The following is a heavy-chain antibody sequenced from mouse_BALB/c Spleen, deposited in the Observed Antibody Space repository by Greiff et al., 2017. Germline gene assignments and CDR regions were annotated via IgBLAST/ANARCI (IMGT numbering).Heavy chain of an antibody. CDR3: DGRRREFAY. Sequence: VQLQQSGAELVRPGASVKLSCTASGFTFKDYYMHWVKQRPEQGLEWIGCIDPENGDTEYTPKFQGKATMTSDTSSNTAYLQLSSLTSEDTAVYYCDGRRREFAYWGQGTLVTVSA. CDR1: GFTFKDYY. CDR2: IDPENGDT. V-gene: IGHV14-4*02. J-gene: IGHJ3*01.